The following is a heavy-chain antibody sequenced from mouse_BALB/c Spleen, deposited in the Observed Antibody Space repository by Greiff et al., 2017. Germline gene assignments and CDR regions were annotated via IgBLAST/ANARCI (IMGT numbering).Heavy chain of an antibody. Sequence: EVQLVESGGGLVQPGGSLKLSCAASGFTFSSYGMSWVRQTPDKRLELVATINSNGGSTYYPDSVKGRFTISRDNAKNTLYLQMSSLKSEDTAMYYCARDKTSDGYFDVWGAGTTVTVSS. V-gene: IGHV5-6-3*01. CDR1: GFTFSSYG. CDR3: ARDKTSDGYFDV. CDR2: INSNGGST. J-gene: IGHJ1*01.